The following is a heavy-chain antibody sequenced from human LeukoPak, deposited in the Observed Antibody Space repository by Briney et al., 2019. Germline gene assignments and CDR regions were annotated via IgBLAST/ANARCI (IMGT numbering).Heavy chain of an antibody. V-gene: IGHV3-23*01. CDR2: ISGSGGST. D-gene: IGHD3-22*01. CDR3: AKTLGTQDYYDSSGYYLPLDY. J-gene: IGHJ4*02. Sequence: GGSLRLSCAASGFTFSSYAMSWVRQAPGKGLEWVSAISGSGGSTYYADSVKGRFTISRDNSKNTLYLQMNSLRAEDTAVYYCAKTLGTQDYYDSSGYYLPLDYWGQGTLVTVSS. CDR1: GFTFSSYA.